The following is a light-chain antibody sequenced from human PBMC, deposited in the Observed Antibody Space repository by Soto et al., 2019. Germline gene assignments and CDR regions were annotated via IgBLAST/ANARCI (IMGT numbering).Light chain of an antibody. Sequence: QSVLTQPASVSGSPGQSITISCAGTSSNVGSYNLVSWYQQNPGKAPKVMIYDVTKRPSGVSNRFSGSKSGNTASLTISGLQAGDEADYYCSSFTGTTSLGVFGGGTKLTV. CDR1: SSNVGSYNL. V-gene: IGLV2-14*02. J-gene: IGLJ3*02. CDR2: DVT. CDR3: SSFTGTTSLGV.